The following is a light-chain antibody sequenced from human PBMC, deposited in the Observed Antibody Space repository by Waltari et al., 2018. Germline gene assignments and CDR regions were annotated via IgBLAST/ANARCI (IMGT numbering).Light chain of an antibody. J-gene: IGLJ3*02. Sequence: SYELTQPPSVSVSPGQTARITCSGDALPKKYAFWSQQKAVQAPVLGIYDDSKRPSGIPGGFSGSSSGTLATLTISGAQVEDEADYYCYSTDTSGNHRVFGGGTKLTVL. CDR2: DDS. CDR1: ALPKKY. CDR3: YSTDTSGNHRV. V-gene: IGLV3-10*01.